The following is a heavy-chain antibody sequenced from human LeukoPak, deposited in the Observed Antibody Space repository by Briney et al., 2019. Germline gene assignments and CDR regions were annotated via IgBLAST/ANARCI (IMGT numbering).Heavy chain of an antibody. CDR1: GGSVSSGSYY. V-gene: IGHV4-61*01. J-gene: IGHJ4*02. D-gene: IGHD2-15*01. Sequence: PSETLSLTCTVSGGSVSSGSYYWSWIRQPPGKGLEWIGYTYYSGSTIYNPSLKSRVTISVDMSKNQFSLKLSSVTAADTAVYYCARDRSCSGGSCYSDYWGQGTLVTVSS. CDR2: TYYSGST. CDR3: ARDRSCSGGSCYSDY.